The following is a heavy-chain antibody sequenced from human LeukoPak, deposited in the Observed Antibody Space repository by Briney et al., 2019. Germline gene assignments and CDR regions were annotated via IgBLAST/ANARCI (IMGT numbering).Heavy chain of an antibody. V-gene: IGHV4-59*01. Sequence: SETLSLTCTVSGGSISSYYWSWIRQPPGKGLEWIGYIYYSGSTNYNPSLKSRVTISVDTSKNQFSLKLSSVTAADTAVYYCARGFYDSSGHDAFDIWGQGTMVTVSS. J-gene: IGHJ3*02. CDR1: GGSISSYY. CDR2: IYYSGST. D-gene: IGHD3-22*01. CDR3: ARGFYDSSGHDAFDI.